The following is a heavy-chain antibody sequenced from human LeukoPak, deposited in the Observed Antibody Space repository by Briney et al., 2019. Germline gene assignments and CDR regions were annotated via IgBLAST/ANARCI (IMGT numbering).Heavy chain of an antibody. CDR3: ARGVIQPWLGGYFDY. D-gene: IGHD5-18*01. V-gene: IGHV4-34*01. CDR2: IYYSGRT. CDR1: GGSFSGYY. Sequence: SETLSLTCAVYGGSFSGYYWGWIRQPPGKGLEWIGSIYYSGRTHYNPSLKSRVTISVDTSKNQFSLKLSSVTAADTAVYYCARGVIQPWLGGYFDYWGQGTLVTVSS. J-gene: IGHJ4*02.